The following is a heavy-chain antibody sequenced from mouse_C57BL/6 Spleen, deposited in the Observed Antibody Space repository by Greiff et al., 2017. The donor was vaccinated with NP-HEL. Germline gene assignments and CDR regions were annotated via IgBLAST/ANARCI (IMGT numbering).Heavy chain of an antibody. CDR1: GYTFTSYW. Sequence: QVQLQQSGAELVMPGASVKLSCKASGYTFTSYWMHWVKQRPGQGLEWIGEIDPSDSYTNYNQKFKGKSTLTVDKSSSTAYMQLSSLTSEDSAVYYCARGAVLRFMDYWGQGTSVTVSS. CDR3: ARGAVLRFMDY. D-gene: IGHD1-1*01. CDR2: IDPSDSYT. V-gene: IGHV1-69*01. J-gene: IGHJ4*01.